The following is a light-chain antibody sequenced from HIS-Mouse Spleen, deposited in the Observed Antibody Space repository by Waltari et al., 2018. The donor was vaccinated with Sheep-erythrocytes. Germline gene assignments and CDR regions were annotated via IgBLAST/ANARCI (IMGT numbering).Light chain of an antibody. J-gene: IGLJ2*01. Sequence: QSALTQPASVSGSPGQSITIPCTGTSSGFGSYNLVSWSQQHPGKAPKLMIYEGSKRPSGVPDRFSGSKSGNTASLTISGLQAEDEADYYCCSYAGSYTFEVVFGGGTKLTVL. V-gene: IGLV2-23*03. CDR1: SSGFGSYNL. CDR3: CSYAGSYTFEVV. CDR2: EGS.